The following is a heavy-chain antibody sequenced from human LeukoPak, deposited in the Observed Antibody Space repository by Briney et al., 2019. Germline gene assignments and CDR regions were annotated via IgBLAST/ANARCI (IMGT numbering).Heavy chain of an antibody. J-gene: IGHJ4*02. CDR1: GGSISSYH. CDR3: ARSTDYGFDY. V-gene: IGHV4-59*01. Sequence: RSSETLSLTCTVSGGSISSYHWSWIRQPPGKGLEWIGYIYYSGSTNYNPSLKSRVTISVDTSKNQFSLKLSSVTAADTAVYYCARSTDYGFDYWGQGTLVTVSS. D-gene: IGHD4-17*01. CDR2: IYYSGST.